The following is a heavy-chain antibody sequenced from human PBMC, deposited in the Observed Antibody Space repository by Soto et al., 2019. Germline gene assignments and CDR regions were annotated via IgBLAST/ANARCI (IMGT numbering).Heavy chain of an antibody. V-gene: IGHV6-1*01. Sequence: PSQTLSLTCAISGDIVSSTSTAWSWIRQSPSRGLEWLGRTYYRSKWYSDYAVSVKSRITINPDTSKNQFSLQLNSVTPEETAVYYCARGSYYSGWVWGQGPLVTVSS. D-gene: IGHD6-19*01. CDR2: TYYRSKWYS. CDR1: GDIVSSTSTA. J-gene: IGHJ4*02. CDR3: ARGSYYSGWV.